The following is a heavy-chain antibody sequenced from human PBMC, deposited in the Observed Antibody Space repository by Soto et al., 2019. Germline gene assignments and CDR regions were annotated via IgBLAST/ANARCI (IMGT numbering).Heavy chain of an antibody. V-gene: IGHV3-23*01. CDR2: ISGSGGST. Sequence: EVQLLESGGGLVQPGGSLRLSCAASGFTFSSYAMSWVRQAPGKGLEWVSAISGSGGSTYYADSVKGRFTISRDNSKNTLYLQMNSLRAEDTAVYYCAKSAGYSSSWYYGDNWFDPWGQGTLVTVSS. J-gene: IGHJ5*02. CDR3: AKSAGYSSSWYYGDNWFDP. CDR1: GFTFSSYA. D-gene: IGHD6-13*01.